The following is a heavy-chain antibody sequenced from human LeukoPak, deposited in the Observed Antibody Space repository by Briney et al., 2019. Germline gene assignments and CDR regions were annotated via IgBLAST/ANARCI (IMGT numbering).Heavy chain of an antibody. V-gene: IGHV4-59*01. D-gene: IGHD6-19*01. CDR2: IYYSGST. J-gene: IGHJ4*02. Sequence: SETLSLTCTVSGSSISSYYWSWIRQPPGKGLEWIGYIYYSGSTNYNPSLKSRVTISVDTSKNQLSLKLSSVTAADTAVYYCARGLRGWNFDYWGQGTLVTVSS. CDR1: GSSISSYY. CDR3: ARGLRGWNFDY.